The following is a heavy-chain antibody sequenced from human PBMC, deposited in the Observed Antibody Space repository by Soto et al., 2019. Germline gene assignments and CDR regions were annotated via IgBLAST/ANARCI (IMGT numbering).Heavy chain of an antibody. CDR3: ASARGLGAVAADY. V-gene: IGHV4-30-2*01. D-gene: IGHD6-19*01. J-gene: IGHJ4*02. CDR1: GGSISSGGYS. CDR2: SYHSGST. Sequence: QLQLQESGSGLVKPSQTLSLTCAVSGGSISSGGYSWSWIRQPPGKGLEWIGYSYHSGSTYYNPSLKNRFTISVHRSKHQFSLKLSSVTAADTPVYYCASARGLGAVAADYWGQGTLVTVSS.